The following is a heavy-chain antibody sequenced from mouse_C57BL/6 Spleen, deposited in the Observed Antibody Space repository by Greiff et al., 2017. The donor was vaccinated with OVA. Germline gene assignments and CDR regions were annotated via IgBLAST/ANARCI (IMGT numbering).Heavy chain of an antibody. Sequence: EAGGGLVQPKGSLKLSCAASGFSFNTYAMNWVRQAPGKGLEWVARIRSKSNNYATYYADSLTDRFTISRDDSESMLYLQMNHLTAEDTAMYYCVVTTVPSAMDYWGQGTSVTVSS. D-gene: IGHD1-1*01. V-gene: IGHV10-1*01. J-gene: IGHJ4*01. CDR1: GFSFNTYA. CDR2: IRSKSNNYAT. CDR3: VVTTVPSAMDY.